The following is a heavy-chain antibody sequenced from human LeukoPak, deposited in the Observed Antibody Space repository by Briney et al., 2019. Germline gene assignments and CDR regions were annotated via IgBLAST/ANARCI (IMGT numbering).Heavy chain of an antibody. V-gene: IGHV3-23*01. D-gene: IGHD2-2*01. CDR1: GFTFSSYA. CDR2: ISGSGGST. Sequence: GGSLRLSCAASGFTFSSYAMSWVRQAPGKGLEWVSAISGSGGSTYYADSVKGRFTISRDNSKNTLYLQMNSLRAEDTAVYYCAKDRSLVPAAYYYYCGMDVWGQGTTVTVSS. CDR3: AKDRSLVPAAYYYYCGMDV. J-gene: IGHJ6*02.